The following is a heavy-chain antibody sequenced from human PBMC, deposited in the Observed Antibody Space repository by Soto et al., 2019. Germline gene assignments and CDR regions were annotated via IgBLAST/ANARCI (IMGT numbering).Heavy chain of an antibody. V-gene: IGHV4-4*07. CDR2: IYTSGRT. Sequence: QVQLQESGPGLVKPSETLSLTCTVSGGSISSYYWSWIRQPAGKGLEWLGRIYTSGRTNDNPSLKSRVSMSVETSKHQFSLKLSSVTAADTAVYYCARASRGGGYVNFDTWGQGTLVTVSS. D-gene: IGHD5-12*01. J-gene: IGHJ4*02. CDR3: ARASRGGGYVNFDT. CDR1: GGSISSYY.